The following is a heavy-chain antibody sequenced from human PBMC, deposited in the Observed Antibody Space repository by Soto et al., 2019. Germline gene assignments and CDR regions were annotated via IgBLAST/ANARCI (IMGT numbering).Heavy chain of an antibody. CDR3: ARERDISAYYKAAIEI. Sequence: GGSLRLSCAASGFTFSSYSMNWVRQAPGKGLEWVSSISGSSSYIYYADSVNGRFTISRDNAKNSLYLQMNSLRAEDTAVNDCARERDISAYYKAAIEIYGRGPMVSVS. D-gene: IGHD3-22*01. CDR2: ISGSSSYI. CDR1: GFTFSSYS. J-gene: IGHJ3*02. V-gene: IGHV3-21*01.